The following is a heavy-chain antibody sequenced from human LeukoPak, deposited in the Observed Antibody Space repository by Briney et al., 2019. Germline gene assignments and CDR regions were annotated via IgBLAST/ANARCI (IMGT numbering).Heavy chain of an antibody. CDR3: ARDLTLGFFHDAFAI. V-gene: IGHV4-61*01. D-gene: IGHD1-14*01. CDR2: IYYSGST. Sequence: PAETLSLTCTVSGGSVSVGTYYWGWIRQPPGKGLEWIVYIYYSGSTNYNPSLRSRVTISVDTSKDQFSLKLSSVTAADPAVYYCARDLTLGFFHDAFAIWGQGTMVTVYS. CDR1: GGSVSVGTYY. J-gene: IGHJ3*02.